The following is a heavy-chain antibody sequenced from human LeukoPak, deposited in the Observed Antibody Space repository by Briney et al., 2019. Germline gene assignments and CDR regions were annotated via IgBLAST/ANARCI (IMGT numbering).Heavy chain of an antibody. V-gene: IGHV4-39*01. CDR1: GGSISSSSYY. CDR2: IYYSGST. J-gene: IGHJ1*01. Sequence: SETLSLTCTVSGGSISSSSYYWGWIRQPPGKGLEWIGSIYYSGSTYYNPSLKSRVTISVDTSKNQFSLKLSSVTAADTAVYYCARQGGKNYDSSGYHVNFQHWGQGTLVTVSS. D-gene: IGHD3-22*01. CDR3: ARQGGKNYDSSGYHVNFQH.